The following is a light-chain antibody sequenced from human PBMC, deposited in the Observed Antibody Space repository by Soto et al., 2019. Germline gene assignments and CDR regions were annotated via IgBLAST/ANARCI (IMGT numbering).Light chain of an antibody. CDR3: QQYNSYSTFGPAT. V-gene: IGKV1-5*03. J-gene: IGKJ1*01. CDR1: QSIETW. Sequence: DTHMTQSPSTLSASFGDRVTITCRASQSIETWVAWYQQKPGKAPKLLIYSASDLEGGVPSRFSGSGFGTEFTLTITGLQPDDFATYYCQQYNSYSTFGPATFGQGTKVDIK. CDR2: SAS.